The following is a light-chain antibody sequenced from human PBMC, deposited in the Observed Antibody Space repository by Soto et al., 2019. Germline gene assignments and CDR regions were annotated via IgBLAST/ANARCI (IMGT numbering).Light chain of an antibody. Sequence: EDVLTQSPGTVSLSPGERATLSCRASQSVTDNYLAWYQQKPGQAPRLLIYAASSRATCIPHRFSGSGSGKDFSLSISRLEPEDFAMYYGQHYGSSVTCTFGQVTKVEIK. V-gene: IGKV3-20*01. CDR1: QSVTDNY. J-gene: IGKJ1*01. CDR3: QHYGSSVTCT. CDR2: AAS.